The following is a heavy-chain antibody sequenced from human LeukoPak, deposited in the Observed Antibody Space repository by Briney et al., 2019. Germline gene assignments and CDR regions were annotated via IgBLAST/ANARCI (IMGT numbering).Heavy chain of an antibody. Sequence: ASVKVSCKASGYTFTSYVINWVRQATGQGLEWMGWMNPNSGNKGYAQKFQGRVTITRNTSISTAYMELSSLRSEDTAVYYCARSDWAAAGTDYWGQGTLVTVSS. J-gene: IGHJ4*02. CDR3: ARSDWAAAGTDY. D-gene: IGHD6-13*01. V-gene: IGHV1-8*03. CDR1: GYTFTSYV. CDR2: MNPNSGNK.